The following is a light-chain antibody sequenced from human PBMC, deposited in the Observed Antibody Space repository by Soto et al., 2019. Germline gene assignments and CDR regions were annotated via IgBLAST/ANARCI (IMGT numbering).Light chain of an antibody. CDR2: DVT. V-gene: IGLV2-11*01. CDR1: SNNVGGYNY. CDR3: CSYAGTYTWI. Sequence: QSALTQPRSVSGSSGQSVTISCTGASNNVGGYNYVSWYQHHPGKVPQLIIYDVTKRPSGVPDRFSGSKSGNTASLTISGLQVEDEADYYCCSYAGTYTWIFGGGTKVTVL. J-gene: IGLJ2*01.